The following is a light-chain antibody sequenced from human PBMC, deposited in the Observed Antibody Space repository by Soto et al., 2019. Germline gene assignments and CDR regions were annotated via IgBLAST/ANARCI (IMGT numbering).Light chain of an antibody. Sequence: QSVLTQPPSASASLGASVKLTCTLSSGHSSYAIAWHQQRPEKGPRYLMNLNTDGSHSKGDGIPDRFSGSSSVAERYLTISSLQFEDEADYYCQTWDTGIRVFGGGTKLTVL. CDR3: QTWDTGIRV. CDR2: LNTDGSH. J-gene: IGLJ3*02. CDR1: SGHSSYA. V-gene: IGLV4-69*01.